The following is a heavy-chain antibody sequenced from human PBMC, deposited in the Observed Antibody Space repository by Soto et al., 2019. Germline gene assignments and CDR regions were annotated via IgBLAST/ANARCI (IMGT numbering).Heavy chain of an antibody. CDR1: GFTFSSYA. D-gene: IGHD3-9*01. J-gene: IGHJ4*02. CDR2: ISGSGGST. Sequence: GGSLRLSCAASGFTFSSYAMSWVRQAPGKGLEWVSAISGSGGSTYYADSVKGRFTISRDNSKNTLYLQMNSLRAEDTAVYYCAKDLTYYDILTGSTQFDYWGQGTLVTVSS. V-gene: IGHV3-23*01. CDR3: AKDLTYYDILTGSTQFDY.